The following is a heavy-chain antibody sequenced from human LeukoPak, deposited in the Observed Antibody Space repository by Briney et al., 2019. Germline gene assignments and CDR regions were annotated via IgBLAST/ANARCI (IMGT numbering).Heavy chain of an antibody. V-gene: IGHV3-48*03. Sequence: PGGSLRLSCAVSGFTFSGHEMNWVRQAPGKGLEWVSYISSGGSTIYYADSVKGRFTIPRDNAKNSLDVQMNSLRAEDTAVYYCARTFRGIDYWGQGTLVTVSS. J-gene: IGHJ4*02. D-gene: IGHD3-10*01. CDR2: ISSGGSTI. CDR1: GFTFSGHE. CDR3: ARTFRGIDY.